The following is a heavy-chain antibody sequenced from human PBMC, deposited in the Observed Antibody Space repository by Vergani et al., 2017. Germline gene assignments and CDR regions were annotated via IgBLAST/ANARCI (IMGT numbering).Heavy chain of an antibody. CDR1: GYSISRGYY. J-gene: IGHJ3*02. D-gene: IGHD3-16*01. Sequence: QVQLQESGPGLVKPSETLSLTCSVSGYSISRGYYWGWIRQPPGKGLEWIATVFHSGSAYYNPSLRRRAAISVATSKNQFSLRLTTLTAADTAVYYCARQFWVSQGVGAFETWGRGTEVSVSS. CDR3: ARQFWVSQGVGAFET. V-gene: IGHV4-38-2*02. CDR2: VFHSGSA.